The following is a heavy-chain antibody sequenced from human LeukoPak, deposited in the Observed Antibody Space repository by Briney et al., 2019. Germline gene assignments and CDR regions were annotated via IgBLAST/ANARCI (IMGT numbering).Heavy chain of an antibody. J-gene: IGHJ4*02. CDR2: ISTMSNYI. D-gene: IGHD6-19*01. V-gene: IGHV3-21*01. CDR3: ARVSIGWYSFDY. Sequence: PGGSLRLSCAASGFDFSTYAINWVRQAPGKGLEWVSSISTMSNYIFYGDSVKGRFTISRDNAKNSVYLQMNSLRPEDTAVYYCARVSIGWYSFDYWGQGTLVTVSS. CDR1: GFDFSTYA.